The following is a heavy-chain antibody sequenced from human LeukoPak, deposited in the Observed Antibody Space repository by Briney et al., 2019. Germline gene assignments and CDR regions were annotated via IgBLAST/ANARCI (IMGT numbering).Heavy chain of an antibody. CDR2: ISYDGSNK. D-gene: IGHD5-12*01. V-gene: IGHV3-30-3*01. CDR1: GFTFSSYA. J-gene: IGHJ4*02. CDR3: AREARATFDY. Sequence: PGRSLRLSCAASGFTFSSYAMHWVRQAPGKGLEWVAVISYDGSNKYYADSVKGRFTISRDNSKNTLYLQMNSLRAEDTAVYYCAREARATFDYWGQGTVVTVSS.